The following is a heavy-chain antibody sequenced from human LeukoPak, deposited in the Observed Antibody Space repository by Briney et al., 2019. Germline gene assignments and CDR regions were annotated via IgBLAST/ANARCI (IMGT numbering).Heavy chain of an antibody. J-gene: IGHJ4*02. Sequence: GGSLRLSCAASGFTFSSYAMSWVRQAPGKGLEWVSAISGSGGSTYYADSVKGRFTISRDNSKNTLYLQMNNLRDEDTAVYYCAKDPPCSGGTCYGYFESWGQGTLVTVSS. CDR1: GFTFSSYA. V-gene: IGHV3-23*01. D-gene: IGHD2-15*01. CDR2: ISGSGGST. CDR3: AKDPPCSGGTCYGYFES.